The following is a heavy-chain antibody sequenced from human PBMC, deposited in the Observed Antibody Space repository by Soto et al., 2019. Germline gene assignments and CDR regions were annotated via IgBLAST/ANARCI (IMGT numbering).Heavy chain of an antibody. CDR1: GFTFSSYA. CDR3: ARDFNWVTTIESPSGMDV. Sequence: GGSLRLSCAASGFTFSSYAMHWVRQAPGKGLEWVAVISYDGSNKYYADSVKGRFTISRDNSKNTLYLQMNSLRAEDTAVYYCARDFNWVTTIESPSGMDVWGQGTTFTVAS. CDR2: ISYDGSNK. D-gene: IGHD4-17*01. J-gene: IGHJ6*02. V-gene: IGHV3-30-3*01.